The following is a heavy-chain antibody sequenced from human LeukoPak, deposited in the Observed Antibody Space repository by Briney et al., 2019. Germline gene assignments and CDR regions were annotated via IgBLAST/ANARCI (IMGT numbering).Heavy chain of an antibody. V-gene: IGHV4-59*12. CDR2: IYYSGST. J-gene: IGHJ4*02. D-gene: IGHD3-3*01. CDR3: RRATASTIFGVVIIRGQFDY. CDR1: GGSISSYY. Sequence: QPSETLSLTCTVSGGSISSYYWSWIRQPPGKGLEWIGYIYYSGSTNYNPSLKSRVTISVDTSKNQFSLKLSSVTAADTAVYYCRRATASTIFGVVIIRGQFDYWGQGTLVTVSS.